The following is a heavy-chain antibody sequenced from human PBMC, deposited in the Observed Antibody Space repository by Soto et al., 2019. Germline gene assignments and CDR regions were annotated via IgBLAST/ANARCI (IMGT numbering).Heavy chain of an antibody. Sequence: VQLLESGGGLVQPGGSLRLSCAASGFTFSSYAMSWVRQAPGKGLEWVSAISGSGGSTYYADSVKGRFTISRDNSKNTLYLQMNSLRAEDTAVYYCAKDREPQNYYYYGMDVWGQGTTVTVSS. V-gene: IGHV3-23*01. CDR1: GFTFSSYA. CDR2: ISGSGGST. J-gene: IGHJ6*02. CDR3: AKDREPQNYYYYGMDV.